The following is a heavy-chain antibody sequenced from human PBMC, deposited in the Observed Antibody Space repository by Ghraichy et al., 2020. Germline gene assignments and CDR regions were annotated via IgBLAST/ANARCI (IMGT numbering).Heavy chain of an antibody. V-gene: IGHV4-59*08. Sequence: SQTLSLTCTVSGGSISSYYWSWIRQPPGKGLEWIGYIYYSGSTNYNPSLKSRVTKSVDTSKNQFSLKLSSVTAADTAVYYCARLTTRIDAFDIWGQGTMVTVSS. CDR2: IYYSGST. CDR1: GGSISSYY. CDR3: ARLTTRIDAFDI. D-gene: IGHD1-1*01. J-gene: IGHJ3*02.